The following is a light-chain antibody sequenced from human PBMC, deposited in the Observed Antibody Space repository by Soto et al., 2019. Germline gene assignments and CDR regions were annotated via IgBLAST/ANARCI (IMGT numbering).Light chain of an antibody. CDR3: QQYNSYSRT. V-gene: IGKV3-11*01. Sequence: EVVLTQSPATLSLSPGEKATLSCRASQDINTYLGWYQQKPGQAPRLLIYDASNRATGIPDRFSGSGSGTDFTLTINSLEPEDFATYYCQQYNSYSRTFGQGTKVEIK. J-gene: IGKJ1*01. CDR2: DAS. CDR1: QDINTY.